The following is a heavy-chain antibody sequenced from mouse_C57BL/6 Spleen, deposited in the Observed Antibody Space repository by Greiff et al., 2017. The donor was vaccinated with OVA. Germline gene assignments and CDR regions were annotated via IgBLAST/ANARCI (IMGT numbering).Heavy chain of an antibody. CDR2: ISYDGSN. J-gene: IGHJ4*01. D-gene: IGHD1-1*02. CDR1: GYSITSGYY. Sequence: EVQLQQSGPGLVKPSQSLSLTCSVTGYSITSGYYWHWIRQFPGNKLEWMGYISYDGSNNYNPSLKNRISITRDTSKNQFFLKLNSVTTEYTATYYCARDYYGYYYAMDYWGQGTSVTVSS. CDR3: ARDYYGYYYAMDY. V-gene: IGHV3-6*01.